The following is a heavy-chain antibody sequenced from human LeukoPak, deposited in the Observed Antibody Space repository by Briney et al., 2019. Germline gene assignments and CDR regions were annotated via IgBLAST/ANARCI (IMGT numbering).Heavy chain of an antibody. V-gene: IGHV4-34*01. J-gene: IGHJ4*02. D-gene: IGHD3-9*01. CDR3: AREGGLRYFDWLFDYSDY. CDR1: GGSISSYY. CDR2: INHSGST. Sequence: SETLSLTCTVSGGSISSYYWSWIRQPPGKGLEWIGEINHSGSTNYNPSLKSRVTISVDTSKNQFSLKLSSVTAADTAVYYCAREGGLRYFDWLFDYSDYWGQGTMVTVSS.